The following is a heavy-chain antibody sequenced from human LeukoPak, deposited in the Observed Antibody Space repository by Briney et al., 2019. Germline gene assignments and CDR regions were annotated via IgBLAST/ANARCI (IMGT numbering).Heavy chain of an antibody. V-gene: IGHV4-39*07. CDR3: ARGTAAGTWAAFDI. J-gene: IGHJ3*02. CDR1: GGSISSSSYY. CDR2: IYYSGST. Sequence: RPSETLSLTCTVSGGSISSSSYYWGWIRQPPGKGLEWIGSIYYSGSTYYNPSLKSRVTISVDTSKNQFSLKLSSVTAADTAVYYCARGTAAGTWAAFDIWGQGTMVTVSS. D-gene: IGHD6-13*01.